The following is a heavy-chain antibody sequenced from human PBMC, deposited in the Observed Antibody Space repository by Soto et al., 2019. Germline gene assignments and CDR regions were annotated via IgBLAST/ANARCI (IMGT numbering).Heavy chain of an antibody. CDR2: IYWDDDK. D-gene: IGHD6-19*01. J-gene: IGHJ4*02. CDR3: AHIVVAGLGYYFDY. V-gene: IGHV2-5*02. Sequence: QITLKESGPPLVKPTQTLTLTCTFSGFSLSSTRMAVGWIRQPPGKALEWLALIYWDDDKRYSPFLKSRLTITKDTSKNQVVLTMSNMDPVDTARYYCAHIVVAGLGYYFDYWGQGTLVTDS. CDR1: GFSLSSTRMA.